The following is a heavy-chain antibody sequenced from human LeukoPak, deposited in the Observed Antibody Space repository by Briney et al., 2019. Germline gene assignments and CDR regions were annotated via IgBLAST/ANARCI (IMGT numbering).Heavy chain of an antibody. CDR1: GFTINNIY. D-gene: IGHD5-12*01. Sequence: GGSLRLSCTASGFTINNIYMHWIRQAPGKGLEWVSVISADGTPRYADSVKGRFTMSRDSPKNTLFLQMNNLRADDTAVYYCVRERGYITDFWGQGTLVTVSS. CDR2: ISADGTP. V-gene: IGHV3-53*01. J-gene: IGHJ4*02. CDR3: VRERGYITDF.